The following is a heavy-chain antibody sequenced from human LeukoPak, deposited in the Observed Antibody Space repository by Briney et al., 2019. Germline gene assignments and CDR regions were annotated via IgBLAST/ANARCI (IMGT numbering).Heavy chain of an antibody. Sequence: GGSLRLSCAASGFTFSSYAMHWVRQAPGKGLEWVAVISYDGSNKYYADSVKGRFTISRDNSKNTLYLQMNSLRAEDTAVYYCARADVWPYPFDYRGQGTLVTVSS. CDR3: ARADVWPYPFDY. V-gene: IGHV3-30*14. CDR2: ISYDGSNK. CDR1: GFTFSSYA. D-gene: IGHD2-8*01. J-gene: IGHJ4*02.